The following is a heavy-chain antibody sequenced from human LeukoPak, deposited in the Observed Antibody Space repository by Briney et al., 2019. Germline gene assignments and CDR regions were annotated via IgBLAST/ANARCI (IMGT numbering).Heavy chain of an antibody. CDR3: AKVQQQMEEFDP. D-gene: IGHD6-13*01. Sequence: PGGSLRLSCAASGFTFSSSAMSWVRQAPGKGLEWVSNISGSGSGGSTYYADSVKGRFTISRDNSKNTLYLQMNSLRAEDTAVYYCAKVQQQMEEFDPWGQGTLVTVSS. CDR2: ISGSGSGGST. J-gene: IGHJ5*02. V-gene: IGHV3-23*01. CDR1: GFTFSSSA.